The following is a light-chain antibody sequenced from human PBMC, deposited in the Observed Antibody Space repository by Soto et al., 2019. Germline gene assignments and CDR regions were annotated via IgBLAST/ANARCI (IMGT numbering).Light chain of an antibody. V-gene: IGKV3-11*01. CDR1: QSVSSY. Sequence: EIVLKQSPATLSLSPGERATLSCRASQSVSSYLAWYQQKPGQAPRLLIYDASNRATGIPARFSGSGSGTDFTLTISSLEPEDFAVYYCQQRSNWPLSYTFGQGTKLEIK. CDR2: DAS. J-gene: IGKJ2*01. CDR3: QQRSNWPLSYT.